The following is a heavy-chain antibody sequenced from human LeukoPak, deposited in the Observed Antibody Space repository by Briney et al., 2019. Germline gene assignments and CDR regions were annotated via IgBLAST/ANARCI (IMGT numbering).Heavy chain of an antibody. CDR1: GFTFSSYA. J-gene: IGHJ4*02. CDR3: ARVDGSGSQ. Sequence: GGSLRLSCAASGFTFSSYAMSWVRQAPGKGLEWVSSISIITYYADSVKGRFTISRDNSKNTLYLQMNSLRVEDTAVYYCARVDGSGSQWGQGSLVTVSS. CDR2: ISIIT. V-gene: IGHV3-23*01. D-gene: IGHD3-10*01.